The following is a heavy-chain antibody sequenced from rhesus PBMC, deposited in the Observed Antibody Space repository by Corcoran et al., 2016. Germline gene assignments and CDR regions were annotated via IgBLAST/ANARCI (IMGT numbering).Heavy chain of an antibody. D-gene: IGHD6-25*01. Sequence: GESGGGLVQPGGSLRLSCAASGFTFSDYYMSWVRQAPGKGPERVGLIRNKANSGTAEYAASVKGRFTISRDDSKSIASLQMNSLKTEDAAVYYCARDRLYSGAYYFDYWGQGVLVTVSS. CDR1: GFTFSDYY. V-gene: IGHV3-116*02. J-gene: IGHJ4*01. CDR2: IRNKANSGTA. CDR3: ARDRLYSGAYYFDY.